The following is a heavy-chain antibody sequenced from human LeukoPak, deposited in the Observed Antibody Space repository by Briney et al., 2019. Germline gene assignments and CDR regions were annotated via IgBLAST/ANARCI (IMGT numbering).Heavy chain of an antibody. CDR2: ISSSTTI. Sequence: GGSLRLSCAASGFTFSSYSMMWVRQAPGKGLEWVSYISSSTTIYYADSVKGRFTISRDNAKNSVYLQMNSLRAEDTAVYYCARARPSMWIDYWGQGTLVTVSS. CDR1: GFTFSSYS. CDR3: ARARPSMWIDY. V-gene: IGHV3-48*01. D-gene: IGHD5-12*01. J-gene: IGHJ4*02.